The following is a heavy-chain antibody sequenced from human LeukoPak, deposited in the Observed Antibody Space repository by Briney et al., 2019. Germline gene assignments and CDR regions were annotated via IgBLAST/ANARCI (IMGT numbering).Heavy chain of an antibody. CDR3: ARDSKWKGDAFDI. CDR2: IYYSGST. V-gene: IGHV4-39*07. Sequence: SETLSLTCTVSGGSISSSSYYWGWIRQPPGKGLEWIGSIYYSGSTYYNPSLKSRVTISVDTSKNQFSLKLSSVTAADTAVYYCARDSKWKGDAFDIWGQGTMVTVSS. CDR1: GGSISSSSYY. D-gene: IGHD1-20*01. J-gene: IGHJ3*02.